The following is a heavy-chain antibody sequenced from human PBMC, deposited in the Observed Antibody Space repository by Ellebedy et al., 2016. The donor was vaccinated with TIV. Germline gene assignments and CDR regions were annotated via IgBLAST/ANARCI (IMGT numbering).Heavy chain of an antibody. D-gene: IGHD3-22*01. J-gene: IGHJ5*02. CDR1: GGSLSSYY. CDR3: ARSDRSGYYNWFDP. CDR2: IDDSEST. Sequence: SETLSLTXTVSGGSLSSYYWNWIRQPPGKGLEWIGYIDDSESTNYNPSLKSRVTISVDTSRNQFSLILSSVTAADTAVYSCARSDRSGYYNWFDPWGQGTLVTVSS. V-gene: IGHV4-59*01.